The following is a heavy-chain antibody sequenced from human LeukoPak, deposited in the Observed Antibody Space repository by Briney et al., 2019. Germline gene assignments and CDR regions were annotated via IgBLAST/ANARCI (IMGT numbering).Heavy chain of an antibody. CDR3: TRYNNDHFDY. Sequence: GGSLRLSCAGSGFIFGGYGMHWFRQTPGKGLEWVAVIAYDGSRAFYADSVKGRFTISRDNSKNTMSVQMDDLRAEDTAVYYCTRYNNDHFDYWGQGTLVTVSS. J-gene: IGHJ4*02. CDR2: IAYDGSRA. CDR1: GFIFGGYG. D-gene: IGHD1-14*01. V-gene: IGHV3-33*01.